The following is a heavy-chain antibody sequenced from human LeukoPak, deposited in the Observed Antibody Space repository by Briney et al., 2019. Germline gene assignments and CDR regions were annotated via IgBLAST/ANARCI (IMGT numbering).Heavy chain of an antibody. CDR2: IRYDGSNK. V-gene: IGHV3-30*02. J-gene: IGHJ3*02. D-gene: IGHD3-22*01. CDR3: AKDGSGFGAFDI. CDR1: GFTVSSNY. Sequence: GGSLRLSCAASGFTVSSNYMSWVRQAPGKGLEWVAFIRYDGSNKYYADSVKGRFTISRDNSKNTLYLQMNSLRAEDTAVYYCAKDGSGFGAFDIWGQGTMVTVSS.